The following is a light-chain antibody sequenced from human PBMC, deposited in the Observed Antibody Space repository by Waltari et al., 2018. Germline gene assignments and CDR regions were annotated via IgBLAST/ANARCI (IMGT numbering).Light chain of an antibody. V-gene: IGLV2-8*01. Sequence: QSALTQPPSASGSPGQSVTISCTGTSSDIGGYKYVSWYRQHPGKGPKLLIYEVSKRPSGVPNRFSGSKSGNTASLTVSGLQAEDEADYYCSSYAGSNNLVFGTGTEVTVL. CDR2: EVS. CDR3: SSYAGSNNLV. CDR1: SSDIGGYKY. J-gene: IGLJ1*01.